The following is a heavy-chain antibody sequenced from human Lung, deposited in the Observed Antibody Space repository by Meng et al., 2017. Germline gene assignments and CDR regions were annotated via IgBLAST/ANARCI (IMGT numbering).Heavy chain of an antibody. Sequence: QVPLQQWGAGLLQPSGTLSLTWLVSGGSFSDYDWSWIRQPPGKGLEWIGEINHSGSTNYNPSLESRATISVDTSQNNLSLKLSSVTAADSAVYYCARGPTTMAHDFDYWGQGTLVTVSS. D-gene: IGHD4-11*01. CDR2: INHSGST. CDR3: ARGPTTMAHDFDY. CDR1: GGSFSDYD. J-gene: IGHJ4*02. V-gene: IGHV4-34*01.